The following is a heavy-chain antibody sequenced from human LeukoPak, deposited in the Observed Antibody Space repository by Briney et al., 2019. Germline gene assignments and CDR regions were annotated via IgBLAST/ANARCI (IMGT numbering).Heavy chain of an antibody. J-gene: IGHJ6*02. CDR1: GCTFSSYW. Sequence: AGGSLILSCAASGCTFSSYWMHWVRQAPGKVLVWVSRINSDASSTGYADSVKGRFTISRDNAKNTLYLQMNSLRAEDTAVYYCASRNTYYYYGIDVWGQGTTVTVSS. V-gene: IGHV3-74*01. CDR2: INSDASST. CDR3: ASRNTYYYYGIDV. D-gene: IGHD1-14*01.